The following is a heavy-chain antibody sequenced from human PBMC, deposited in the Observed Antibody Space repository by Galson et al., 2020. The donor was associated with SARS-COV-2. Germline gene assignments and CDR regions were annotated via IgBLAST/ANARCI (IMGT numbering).Heavy chain of an antibody. CDR1: GGSISSYY. J-gene: IGHJ6*02. V-gene: IGHV4-59*08. D-gene: IGHD4-4*01. CDR3: ATSTTVNSVYYYGLDV. Sequence: SETLSLTCTVSGGSISSYYWSWIRQPPGKGLEWIGYMYYSGSTNYNPSLKSRVTISLDTSKNQFSLKLSSVTAADTAVYYCATSTTVNSVYYYGLDVWGQGTAVTVSS. CDR2: MYYSGST.